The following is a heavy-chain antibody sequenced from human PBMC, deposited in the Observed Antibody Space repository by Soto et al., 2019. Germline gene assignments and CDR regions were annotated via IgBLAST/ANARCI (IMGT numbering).Heavy chain of an antibody. Sequence: EVQLVESGGGLVQPGGSLRLSCAASGFSFSSYSMNWVRQAPGKGLEWVSYISSSSSTKYYADSVKGRFTISRDNAKNALYLQMNSLRDEDTAVYYCASWYGDYVSYAFDIWDQGTVVTVSS. CDR1: GFSFSSYS. J-gene: IGHJ3*02. V-gene: IGHV3-48*02. CDR2: ISSSSSTK. CDR3: ASWYGDYVSYAFDI. D-gene: IGHD4-17*01.